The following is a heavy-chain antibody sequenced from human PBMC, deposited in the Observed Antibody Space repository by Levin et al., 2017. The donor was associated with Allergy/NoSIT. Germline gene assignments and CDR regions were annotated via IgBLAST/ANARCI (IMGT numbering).Heavy chain of an antibody. V-gene: IGHV3-49*05. J-gene: IGHJ6*04. Sequence: KPGGSLRLSCTASGFTFGDYAMSWFRQAPGKGLEWVGFIRSKAYVRTPEYSASVKVRFTISRDDSKSIAYLQMNSLKTEDTAVYYCTRDFAYYYYGMDVWGKGTTVTGAS. D-gene: IGHD3-3*01. CDR1: GFTFGDYA. CDR2: IRSKAYVRTP. CDR3: TRDFAYYYYGMDV.